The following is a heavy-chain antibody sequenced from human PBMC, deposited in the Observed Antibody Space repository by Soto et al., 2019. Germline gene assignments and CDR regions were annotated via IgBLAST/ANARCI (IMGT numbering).Heavy chain of an antibody. V-gene: IGHV2-5*01. CDR3: AHRLGHRIYDYVREVGMDV. CDR1: GFSLSTSGVG. D-gene: IGHD3-16*01. J-gene: IGHJ6*02. CDR2: IYWNDDK. Sequence: ESGPTLVNPTQTLTLTCTFSGFSLSTSGVGVGWIRQPPGKALEWLALIYWNDDKRYSPSLKSRLTITKDTSKNQVALTMTNMDPVDTATYYCAHRLGHRIYDYVREVGMDVWGQGTTVTVSS.